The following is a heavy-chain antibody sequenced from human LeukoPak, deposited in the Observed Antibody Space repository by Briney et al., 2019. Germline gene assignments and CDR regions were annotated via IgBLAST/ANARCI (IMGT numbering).Heavy chain of an antibody. Sequence: PSETLSLTCTVSSGSISTYYWTWIRQPPGKGLEWIGYISYSGSTKYNPSLTRRTTISLDTSKNQFSLELRSMTAADTAIYYCARQAGMFTASDFWGQGILVTVSS. CDR2: ISYSGST. D-gene: IGHD1-14*01. CDR3: ARQAGMFTASDF. J-gene: IGHJ4*02. V-gene: IGHV4-59*08. CDR1: SGSISTYY.